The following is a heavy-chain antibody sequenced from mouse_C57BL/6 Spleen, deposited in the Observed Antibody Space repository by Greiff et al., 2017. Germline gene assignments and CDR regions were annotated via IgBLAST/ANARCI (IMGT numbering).Heavy chain of an antibody. Sequence: VQLQQSGAELVRPGASVKLSCTASGFNIKDDYMHWVKQRPEQGLEWIGWIDPENGDTEYASKFQGKATITADTSSNTAYLQLSSLTSEDTAVYYCTTSLLRPPWFAYWGQGTLVTVSA. CDR1: GFNIKDDY. J-gene: IGHJ3*01. D-gene: IGHD1-2*01. CDR3: TTSLLRPPWFAY. V-gene: IGHV14-4*01. CDR2: IDPENGDT.